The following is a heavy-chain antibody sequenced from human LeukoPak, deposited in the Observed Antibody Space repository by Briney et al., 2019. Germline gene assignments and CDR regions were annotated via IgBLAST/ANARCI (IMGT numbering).Heavy chain of an antibody. CDR1: GGSISSSSYY. CDR3: ARQGDILTGYLFDY. Sequence: PSETLSLTCTVSGGSISSSSYYWGWIRQPPGKGLGWIGSIYYSGSTYYNPSLKSRVTISVDTSKNQFSLKLSSVTAADTAVYYCARQGDILTGYLFDYWGQGTLVTVSS. J-gene: IGHJ4*02. V-gene: IGHV4-39*01. CDR2: IYYSGST. D-gene: IGHD3-9*01.